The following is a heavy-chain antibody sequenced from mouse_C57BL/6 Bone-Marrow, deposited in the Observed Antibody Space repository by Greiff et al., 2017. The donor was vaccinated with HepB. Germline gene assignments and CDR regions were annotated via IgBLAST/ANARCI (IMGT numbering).Heavy chain of an antibody. CDR2: ISDGGSYT. Sequence: EVQGVESGGGLVKPGGSLKLSCAASGFTFSSYAMSWVRQTPEKRLEWVATISDGGSYTYYPDNVKGRFTISRDNAKNNLYLQMSHLKSEDTAMYYCARSYGNYGFAYWGQGTLVTVSA. CDR1: GFTFSSYA. J-gene: IGHJ3*01. V-gene: IGHV5-4*01. CDR3: ARSYGNYGFAY. D-gene: IGHD2-1*01.